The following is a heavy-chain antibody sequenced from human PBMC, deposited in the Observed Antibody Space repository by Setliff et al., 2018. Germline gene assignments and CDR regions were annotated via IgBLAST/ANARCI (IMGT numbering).Heavy chain of an antibody. CDR2: INPNSGDT. V-gene: IGHV1-2*02. CDR3: ARGQQLLTGDFKY. D-gene: IGHD1-26*01. Sequence: ASVKVSCKASGYTFTGYYIHWVRQAPGQGIGWMGWINPNSGDTNYAQKFQGRVTMTRDTSITTAYMEVSRMRSDDTAVYYCARGQQLLTGDFKYWGQGTRGTVS. J-gene: IGHJ4*02. CDR1: GYTFTGYY.